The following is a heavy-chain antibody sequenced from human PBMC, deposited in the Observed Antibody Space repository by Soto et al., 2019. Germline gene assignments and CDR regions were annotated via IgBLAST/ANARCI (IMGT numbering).Heavy chain of an antibody. D-gene: IGHD1-26*01. Sequence: EVRLVGSGGGLVQPGRPLRLSCAASGFTFDDYAMHWVRQAPGKGLEWVSGISWNSGTIGYADSVKGRFTISRDNAKNSLYLQMNSLRAEDTALYYCANSGSYPTYFDYWGQGTLVTVSS. V-gene: IGHV3-9*01. J-gene: IGHJ4*02. CDR1: GFTFDDYA. CDR3: ANSGSYPTYFDY. CDR2: ISWNSGTI.